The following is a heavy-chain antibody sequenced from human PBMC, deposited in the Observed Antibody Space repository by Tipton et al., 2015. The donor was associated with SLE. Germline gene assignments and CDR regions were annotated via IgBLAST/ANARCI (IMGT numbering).Heavy chain of an antibody. D-gene: IGHD1-1*01. J-gene: IGHJ4*02. CDR1: GDSVSSNSAA. Sequence: GLVKPSQTLSLTCAISGDSVSSNSAAWNWIRQSPSRGLEWLGRTYYKSKWYNDYAESVKGRVIINPDTSKNQFSLKLNSVIPEDTAVYYCVRAWTATLNYFDYWGQGTQVTVSS. CDR2: TYYKSKWYN. V-gene: IGHV6-1*01. CDR3: VRAWTATLNYFDY.